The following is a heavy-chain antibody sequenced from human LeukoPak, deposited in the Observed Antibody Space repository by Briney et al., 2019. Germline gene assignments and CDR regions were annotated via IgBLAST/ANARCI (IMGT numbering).Heavy chain of an antibody. J-gene: IGHJ4*02. V-gene: IGHV3-21*01. D-gene: IGHD4-11*01. CDR1: GFTFSSYS. Sequence: PGGSLRLSCAASGFTFSSYSMSWVRQAPGKGLEWVSSISSSSTYIYYTDSVKGRFTISRDNAKNSLYLQMNSLRAEDTAVYYCAKTRSNSWDYWGQGTLVTVSS. CDR2: ISSSSTYI. CDR3: AKTRSNSWDY.